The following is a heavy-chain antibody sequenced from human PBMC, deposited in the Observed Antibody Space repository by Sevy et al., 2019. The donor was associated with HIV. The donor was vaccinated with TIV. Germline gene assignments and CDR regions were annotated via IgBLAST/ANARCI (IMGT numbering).Heavy chain of an antibody. CDR3: ARDMVLAAMYYYYGMDV. CDR1: GGSISSYY. Sequence: SETLSLTCTVSGGSISSYYWSWIRQPPGKGLEWIGYIYYSGSTNYNPSLKSRVTISVDTSKNQFSLKLSSVTAADTAVYYCARDMVLAAMYYYYGMDVWGQGTTVTVSS. V-gene: IGHV4-59*01. CDR2: IYYSGST. D-gene: IGHD2-2*01. J-gene: IGHJ6*02.